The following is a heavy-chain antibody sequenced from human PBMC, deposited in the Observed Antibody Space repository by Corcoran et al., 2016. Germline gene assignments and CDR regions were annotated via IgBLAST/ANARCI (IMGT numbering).Heavy chain of an antibody. CDR1: GFTFSNAW. D-gene: IGHD2-2*01. Sequence: EVQLVESGGGLVKPGGSLRLSCAASGFTFSNAWMSWVRQAPGKGLEWVVRIKSKTDGGTTDYAAPVKGRFTISRADSKNTLYLQMNSLKNEETDVYYCTTESIVVVPAEGGSYFDYWGQGTLVTVSS. V-gene: IGHV3-15*01. CDR2: IKSKTDGGTT. CDR3: TTESIVVVPAEGGSYFDY. J-gene: IGHJ4*02.